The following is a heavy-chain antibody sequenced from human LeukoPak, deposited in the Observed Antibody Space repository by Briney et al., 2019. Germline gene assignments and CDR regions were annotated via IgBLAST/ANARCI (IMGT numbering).Heavy chain of an antibody. V-gene: IGHV3-74*03. CDR2: INSDGSSI. D-gene: IGHD5-24*01. J-gene: IGHJ4*02. Sequence: GGSLRLSCAASGFTFSSYWMHWVRQAPGKGLVWVSRINSDGSSIAYADSVKGRFTISRDNAKNTLYLQMNSLRVEDTAVYYCAREGRVSGYNFDCWGQGTLVTVSS. CDR1: GFTFSSYW. CDR3: AREGRVSGYNFDC.